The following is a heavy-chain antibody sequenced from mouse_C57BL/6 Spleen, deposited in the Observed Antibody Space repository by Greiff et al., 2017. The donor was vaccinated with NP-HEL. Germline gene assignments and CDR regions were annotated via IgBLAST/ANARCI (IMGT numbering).Heavy chain of an antibody. J-gene: IGHJ4*01. CDR2: INSDGGST. Sequence: EVKVVDSGGGLVQPGESLKLSCESNEYEFPSHDMSWVRKTPEKRLELVAAINSDGGSTYYPDTMERRFIISRDNTKKTLYLQMSSLRSEDTDLYDCERQELGAMDYWGQGTSVTVSS. CDR1: EYEFPSHD. V-gene: IGHV5-2*01. CDR3: ERQELGAMDY.